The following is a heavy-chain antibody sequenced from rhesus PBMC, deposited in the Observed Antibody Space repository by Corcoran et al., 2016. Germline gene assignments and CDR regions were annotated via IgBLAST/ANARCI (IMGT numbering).Heavy chain of an antibody. CDR1: GGSISDSYY. J-gene: IGHJ4*01. V-gene: IGHV4-106*01. D-gene: IGHD5-24*01. CDR3: ATPGPSGYRPFDD. CDR2: IYGSGGST. Sequence: QVQLQESGPGLVKPSETLSLTCAVSGGSISDSYYWSWIRQPPGTGLEWIGYIYGSGGSTYYNPSLNSRVTSTTDTAKNQFSLRLSSVTAADTAVYYCATPGPSGYRPFDDWGQGVLVTVSS.